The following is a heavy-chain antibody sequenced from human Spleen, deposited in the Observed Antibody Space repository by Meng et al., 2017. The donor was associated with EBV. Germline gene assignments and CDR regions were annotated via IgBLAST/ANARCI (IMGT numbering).Heavy chain of an antibody. CDR2: IYHSGDT. CDR1: GASISSSNW. D-gene: IGHD2-15*01. Sequence: ESGPGLAKPSETLSLTCAVAGASISSSNWWNWVRQPPGKGLEWIGEIYHSGDTNFNPSLKSRVTMSVDKSRNQFSLRLSSVTAADTAVYYCARPYCSGGSCYGWFDPWGQGTLVTVSS. V-gene: IGHV4-4*02. J-gene: IGHJ5*02. CDR3: ARPYCSGGSCYGWFDP.